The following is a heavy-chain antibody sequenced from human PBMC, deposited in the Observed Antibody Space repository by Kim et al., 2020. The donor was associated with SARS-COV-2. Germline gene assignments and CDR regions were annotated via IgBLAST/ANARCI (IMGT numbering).Heavy chain of an antibody. D-gene: IGHD3-3*01. CDR3: ATGRSIFGVAGYGNWFDP. V-gene: IGHV4-34*01. CDR2: INHSGST. CDR1: GGSFSGYY. J-gene: IGHJ5*02. Sequence: SETLSLTCAVYGGSFSGYYWSWIRQPPGKGLEWIGEINHSGSTNYNPSLKSRVTIAVDTSKNQFSLVLSSVTAADTAVYYCATGRSIFGVAGYGNWFDPWGQGTLVTVSS.